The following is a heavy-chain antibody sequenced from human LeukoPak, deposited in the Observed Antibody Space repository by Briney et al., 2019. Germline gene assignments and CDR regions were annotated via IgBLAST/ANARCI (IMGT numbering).Heavy chain of an antibody. J-gene: IGHJ4*02. Sequence: GGSLRLSCAASGFTFSSYWMGWVRQAPGKGLEWVANIKQDGSEKYYVDSVKGRFTISRDNAKNSLYLQMNSLRAEDTAVYYCARVGRYGDKAFDYWGQGTLVTVSS. CDR3: ARVGRYGDKAFDY. CDR2: IKQDGSEK. V-gene: IGHV3-7*01. CDR1: GFTFSSYW. D-gene: IGHD4-17*01.